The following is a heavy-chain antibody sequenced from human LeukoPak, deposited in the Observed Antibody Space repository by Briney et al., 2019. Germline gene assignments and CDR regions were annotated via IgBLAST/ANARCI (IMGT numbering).Heavy chain of an antibody. V-gene: IGHV1-69*05. J-gene: IGHJ4*02. CDR3: ARAPEGSWYAY. Sequence: SVKVSCKASGGTFSSYAISWVRQAPGQGLEWMGRIIPIFGTANYAQKFQGRVTMTRNTSISTAYMELSSLRSEDTAVYYCARAPEGSWYAYWGQGTLVTVSS. D-gene: IGHD6-13*01. CDR1: GGTFSSYA. CDR2: IIPIFGTA.